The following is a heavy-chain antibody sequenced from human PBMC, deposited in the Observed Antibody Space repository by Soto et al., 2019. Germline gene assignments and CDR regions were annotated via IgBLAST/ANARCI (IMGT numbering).Heavy chain of an antibody. D-gene: IGHD7-27*01. CDR2: TYYRSKWYN. V-gene: IGHV6-1*01. Sequence: SQTLSLTCAISGDSVSSNSAALNWIRQSPSRGLEWLGRTYYRSKWYNDYAVSVKSRITINPDTSKNQLSLQLNSVTPEDTAVYYCARDPTGDAPFFDYWGQGTLVTVSS. CDR3: ARDPTGDAPFFDY. CDR1: GDSVSSNSAA. J-gene: IGHJ4*02.